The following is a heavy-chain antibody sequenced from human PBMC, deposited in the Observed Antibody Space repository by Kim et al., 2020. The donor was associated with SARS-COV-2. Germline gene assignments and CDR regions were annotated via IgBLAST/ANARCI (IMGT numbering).Heavy chain of an antibody. J-gene: IGHJ2*01. Sequence: SETLSLTRTVSGGSITSSSHYWGWIRQPPGKGLEWIGNIYYSGTTYYNPSLQSRVTISVDMSKNQFSLQLSSVTAADTAVYYCARRGRSYSPVGHWYFDLWGRGSLVTVSS. CDR3: ARRGRSYSPVGHWYFDL. V-gene: IGHV4-39*01. D-gene: IGHD2-15*01. CDR2: IYYSGTT. CDR1: GGSITSSSHY.